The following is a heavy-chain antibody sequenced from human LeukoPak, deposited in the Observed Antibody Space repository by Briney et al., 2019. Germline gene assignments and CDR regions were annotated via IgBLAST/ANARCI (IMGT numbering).Heavy chain of an antibody. CDR3: ATSYGSNFY. CDR2: VLFTGDT. J-gene: IGHJ4*02. D-gene: IGHD6-19*01. Sequence: SETLSRTCTVSGASITSADYYWGWLRQPPGKGLEWIGAVLFTGDTHYTPSLKSRVTISVHTSNKHFSLKLSSVTAADTAVYYCATSYGSNFYWGQGTLVTVSS. V-gene: IGHV4-39*02. CDR1: GASITSADYY.